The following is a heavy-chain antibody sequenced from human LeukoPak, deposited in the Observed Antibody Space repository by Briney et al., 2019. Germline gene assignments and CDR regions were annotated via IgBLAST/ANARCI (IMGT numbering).Heavy chain of an antibody. D-gene: IGHD5-18*01. CDR1: GFTFGSHA. J-gene: IGHJ4*02. CDR2: IFGSGGSP. Sequence: GGSLRLSCEASGFTFGSHAMYWVRQAPGKGLEWVAGIFGSGGSPHYADSVKGRFAISRDNPRNTVYLQINSLRDDDTAVYYCGKTTVGYSSGQKPAWPVDFWGQGTLVTVSS. CDR3: GKTTVGYSSGQKPAWPVDF. V-gene: IGHV3-23*01.